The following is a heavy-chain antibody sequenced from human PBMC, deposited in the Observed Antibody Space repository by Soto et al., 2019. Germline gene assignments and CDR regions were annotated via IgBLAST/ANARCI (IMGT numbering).Heavy chain of an antibody. CDR2: ISSSSSYI. D-gene: IGHD2-2*01. CDR1: GFTFSSYS. V-gene: IGHV3-21*01. Sequence: GGSLRLSCAASGFTFSSYSMNWVRQAPGKGLEWVSSISSSSSYIYYADSVKGRFTISRDNAKNSLYLQMNSLGAEDTAVYYCARDKLTDIVVVPAAAVEYYYYYYGMDVWGQGTTVTVSS. J-gene: IGHJ6*02. CDR3: ARDKLTDIVVVPAAAVEYYYYYYGMDV.